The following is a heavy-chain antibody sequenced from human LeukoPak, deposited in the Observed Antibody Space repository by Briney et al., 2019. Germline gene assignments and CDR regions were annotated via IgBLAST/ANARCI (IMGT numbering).Heavy chain of an antibody. D-gene: IGHD4-17*01. V-gene: IGHV1-18*01. CDR2: ISAYNGNT. J-gene: IGHJ4*02. CDR3: AITSITTVTAELDY. CDR1: GYTFTSYG. Sequence: GASVKVSCKASGYTFTSYGISWVRQAPGQGLECMGWISAYNGNTNYAQKLQGRVTMTTDTSTSTAYMELRSLRSEDTAVYYCAITSITTVTAELDYWGQGTLVTVSS.